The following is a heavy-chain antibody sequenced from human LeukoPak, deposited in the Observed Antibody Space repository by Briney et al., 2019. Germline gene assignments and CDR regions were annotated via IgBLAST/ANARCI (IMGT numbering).Heavy chain of an antibody. CDR1: GFTFSSYW. CDR2: IKQDGSEK. Sequence: GGSLRLSCAASGFTFSSYWMSWVRQAPGKGLEWVANIKQDGSEKYYVDSVKGRFTISRDNAKNSLYLQMNSLRAEDTAVYYCARSRMVYYYDSSGYGDYWGQGTLVAVSS. J-gene: IGHJ4*02. D-gene: IGHD3-22*01. V-gene: IGHV3-7*01. CDR3: ARSRMVYYYDSSGYGDY.